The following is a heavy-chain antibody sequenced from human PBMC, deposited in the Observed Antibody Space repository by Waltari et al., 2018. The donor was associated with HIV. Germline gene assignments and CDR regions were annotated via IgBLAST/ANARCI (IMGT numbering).Heavy chain of an antibody. CDR2: MRPNSGNA. V-gene: IGHV1-8*01. D-gene: IGHD3-3*01. CDR3: ARGRGRYDFWRGYSSPGDAFDI. Sequence: QVQLVQSGAEVKKPGASVKVSCKAYGYTFINNDINWVRQATGQGLVWMGWMRPNSGNAGYAPNFQGRVTRTRNTSTTTPSMELTDLRSADTAVYFCARGRGRYDFWRGYSSPGDAFDIWGQGTVVIVSS. CDR1: GYTFINND. J-gene: IGHJ3*02.